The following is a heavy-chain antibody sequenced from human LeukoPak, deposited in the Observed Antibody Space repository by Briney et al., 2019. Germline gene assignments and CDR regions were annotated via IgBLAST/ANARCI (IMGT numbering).Heavy chain of an antibody. CDR3: ARGMDTAMVTAGYYFDY. D-gene: IGHD5-18*01. CDR1: GGSFSGYY. V-gene: IGHV4-34*01. J-gene: IGHJ4*02. Sequence: SETLSLTCAVYGGSFSGYYWSWIRQPPGKGLEWIGEINHSGSTNYNPSLKSRATISVDTSKNQFSLKLSSVTAADTAVYYCARGMDTAMVTAGYYFDYWGQGTLVTVSS. CDR2: INHSGST.